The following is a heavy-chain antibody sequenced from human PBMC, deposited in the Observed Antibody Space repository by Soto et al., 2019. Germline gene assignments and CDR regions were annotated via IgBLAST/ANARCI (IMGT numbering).Heavy chain of an antibody. Sequence: EVQLLESGGGLVQPGGSLRLSCAASGFTFSSYAMSWVRRAPGKGLEWVSAISGSGGSTYYADSVKGRFTISRDNSKNTLYLQMNSLRAEDTAVYYCANLPTVTNPKYYYYGMDVWGQGTTVTVSS. CDR3: ANLPTVTNPKYYYYGMDV. D-gene: IGHD4-17*01. CDR2: ISGSGGST. J-gene: IGHJ6*02. CDR1: GFTFSSYA. V-gene: IGHV3-23*01.